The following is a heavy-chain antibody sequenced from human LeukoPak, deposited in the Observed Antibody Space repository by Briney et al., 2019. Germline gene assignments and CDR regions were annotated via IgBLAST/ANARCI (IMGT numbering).Heavy chain of an antibody. J-gene: IGHJ4*02. CDR2: INGNDYRT. V-gene: IGHV3-23*01. Sequence: GGSLRLSCAASGFTFRSFAMSWVRQAPGKGLEWVSSINGNDYRTFYADSVKGRFTISRDNSKNTLYLQMNTLRAEDTAVYYCAKGMWILLWSPFDYWGQGTLVTVSS. CDR3: AKGMWILLWSPFDY. D-gene: IGHD5-18*01. CDR1: GFTFRSFA.